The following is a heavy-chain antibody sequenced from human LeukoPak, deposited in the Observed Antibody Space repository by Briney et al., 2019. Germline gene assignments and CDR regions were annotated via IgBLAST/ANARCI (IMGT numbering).Heavy chain of an antibody. CDR1: GGSISSYY. D-gene: IGHD3-10*01. V-gene: IGHV4-59*08. Sequence: SETLSLTCTVSGGSISSYYWSWIRQPPGKGLEWIGSIYYSGSTYYSPSLKTRVTISVDTSKNQFSLKLSSVTAADTAVYYCARRNVNYGAFDIWGQGTMVTVSS. J-gene: IGHJ3*02. CDR3: ARRNVNYGAFDI. CDR2: IYYSGST.